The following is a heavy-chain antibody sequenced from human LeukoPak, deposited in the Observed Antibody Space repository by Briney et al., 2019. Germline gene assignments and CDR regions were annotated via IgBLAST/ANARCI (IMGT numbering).Heavy chain of an antibody. CDR1: GFTVSSNY. J-gene: IGHJ4*02. CDR3: AREAVTRNYFDY. D-gene: IGHD4-17*01. CDR2: IYSGGST. Sequence: GGSLRLPCAASGFTVSSNYMNWVRQAPGNGLEWVSVIYSGGSTYYADSVKGRFTISRDNSKNTLYLQMNSLRAEDTAVYYCAREAVTRNYFDYWGQGTLVTVSS. V-gene: IGHV3-53*01.